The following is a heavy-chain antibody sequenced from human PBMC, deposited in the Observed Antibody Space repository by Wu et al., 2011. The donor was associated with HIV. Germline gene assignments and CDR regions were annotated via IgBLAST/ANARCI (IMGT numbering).Heavy chain of an antibody. CDR2: IMPFFGSA. CDR3: ARDADGSGYVNAFDI. D-gene: IGHD3-22*01. CDR1: GGTFISYA. J-gene: IGHJ3*02. V-gene: IGHV1-69*01. Sequence: QVQLVQSGAEVKKPGSSVKVSCKASGGTFISYAISWVRQAPGQGLEWMGGIMPFFGSANYAQKFQGRVTITTDESTRTAYMELSSLRSEDTAVYYCARDADGSGYVNAFDIWGQGTMVTGLF.